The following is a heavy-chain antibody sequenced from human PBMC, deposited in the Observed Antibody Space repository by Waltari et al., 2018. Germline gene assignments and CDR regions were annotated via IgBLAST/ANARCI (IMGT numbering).Heavy chain of an antibody. CDR3: ARDIGLTTGFDY. J-gene: IGHJ4*02. CDR2: IYYSGST. CDR1: GGSISSHY. D-gene: IGHD4-17*01. Sequence: KPSETLSLTCTVSGGSISSHYWSWIRQPPGKGLEWIGYIYYSGSTNYNPSLKSRVTISVDTSKNQFSLKLSSVTAADTAVYYCARDIGLTTGFDYWGQGTLVTVSS. V-gene: IGHV4-59*11.